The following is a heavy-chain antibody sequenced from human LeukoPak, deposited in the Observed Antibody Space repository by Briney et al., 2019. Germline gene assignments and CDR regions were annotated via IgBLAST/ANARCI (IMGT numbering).Heavy chain of an antibody. CDR1: GGSISSGSYY. CDR2: IYTSGST. V-gene: IGHV4-61*02. J-gene: IGHJ4*02. CDR3: ASEMIEMATTFDY. Sequence: SETLSLTCTVSGGSISSGSYYWSWIRQPAGKGLEWIGRIYTSGSTNYNPSLKSRVTISVDTSKNQFSLKLSSVTAADTAVYYCASEMIEMATTFDYWGQGTLVTVSS. D-gene: IGHD5-24*01.